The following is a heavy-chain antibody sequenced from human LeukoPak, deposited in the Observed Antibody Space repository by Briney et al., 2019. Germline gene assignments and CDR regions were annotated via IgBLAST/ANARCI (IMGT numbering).Heavy chain of an antibody. V-gene: IGHV4-39*01. Sequence: PSETLSLTCTVSDGSITRSSYYWGWIRQTPGEGLDWIGGIYYTGIAYYNPSLQGRVTMSVDTSKNQFSLKLNSVTVADTAVYYCARLRVTTGFDYWDQGIPVTVSS. CDR2: IYYTGIA. J-gene: IGHJ4*02. CDR1: DGSITRSSYY. CDR3: ARLRVTTGFDY. D-gene: IGHD2-21*02.